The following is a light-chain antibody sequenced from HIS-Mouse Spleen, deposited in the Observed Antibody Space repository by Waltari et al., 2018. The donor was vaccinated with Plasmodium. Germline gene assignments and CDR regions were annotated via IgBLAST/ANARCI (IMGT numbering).Light chain of an antibody. Sequence: SYELTQPPSVSVSPGQTARITCSGDALPKKYAYWYQQKSGQAPVLGLYEDSKRPSGISERFSGYSSGTMATFTISGAQVEDEADYYCYSTDSSGNHRVFGGGTKLTVL. V-gene: IGLV3-10*01. CDR1: ALPKKY. J-gene: IGLJ3*02. CDR2: EDS. CDR3: YSTDSSGNHRV.